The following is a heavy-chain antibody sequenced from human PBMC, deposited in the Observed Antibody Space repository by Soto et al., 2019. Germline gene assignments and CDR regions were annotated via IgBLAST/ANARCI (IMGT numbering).Heavy chain of an antibody. CDR2: FDPEDGET. CDR1: GYTLTELS. CDR3: ATGLNYDILTGSVY. D-gene: IGHD3-9*01. Sequence: ASVKVSCKVSGYTLTELSMHWVRQAPGKGLEWMGGFDPEDGETIYAQKFQGRVTMTEDTSTDTAYMELSSLRSEDTAVYYCATGLNYDILTGSVYWGQGTLVTVSS. V-gene: IGHV1-24*01. J-gene: IGHJ4*02.